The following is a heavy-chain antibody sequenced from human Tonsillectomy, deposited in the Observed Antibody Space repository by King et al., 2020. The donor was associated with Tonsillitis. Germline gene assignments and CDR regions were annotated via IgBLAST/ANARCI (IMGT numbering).Heavy chain of an antibody. Sequence: QVQLQQWGAGLLKPSETLSLTCTVYGGSLTDYYWTWIRQPPGKGLEWIGEINHSGSTDYNPSLKSRVTTSVDTSKNQFSLNVSSVTAADTAVYYCARGVRVDKVGGTLRLIYASDVWGQGLTVTVSS. CDR3: ARGVRVDKVGGTLRLIYASDV. CDR2: INHSGST. CDR1: GGSLTDYY. V-gene: IGHV4-34*01. J-gene: IGHJ6*02. D-gene: IGHD2/OR15-2a*01.